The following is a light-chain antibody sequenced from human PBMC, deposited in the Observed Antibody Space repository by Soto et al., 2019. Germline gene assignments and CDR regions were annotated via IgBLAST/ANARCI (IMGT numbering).Light chain of an antibody. CDR1: QSVSTY. CDR2: AAS. CDR3: QQRIDWPQT. V-gene: IGKV1-39*01. J-gene: IGKJ2*01. Sequence: DIQMTQSPSSLSASAGDRATIACRASQSVSTYVNWYQQKPGKAPKLLIYAASNLATGVPARFSGSGSGTDFTLTISSLEPEDFATYCCQQRIDWPQTFGPGTKVEIK.